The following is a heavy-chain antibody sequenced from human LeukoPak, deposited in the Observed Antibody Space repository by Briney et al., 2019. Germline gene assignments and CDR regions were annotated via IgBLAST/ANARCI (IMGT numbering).Heavy chain of an antibody. CDR2: IIPIFGTA. J-gene: IGHJ4*02. Sequence: ASVKVSCKASGGTFSSYAISWVRHAPGQGLEWMGGIIPIFGTANYAQKFQGRVTITTDESTSTAYMELSSLRSEDTAVYYCATVQYSYGQFDYWGQGTLVTVSS. CDR1: GGTFSSYA. D-gene: IGHD5-18*01. V-gene: IGHV1-69*05. CDR3: ATVQYSYGQFDY.